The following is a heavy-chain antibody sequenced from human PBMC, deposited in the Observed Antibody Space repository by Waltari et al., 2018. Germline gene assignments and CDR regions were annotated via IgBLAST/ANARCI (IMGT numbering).Heavy chain of an antibody. CDR1: GGTFSSCA. Sequence: QVQLVQSGAEVKKPGSSVKVSCKASGGTFSSCAISWVRQAPGQGLEWMGGIIPIFGTANYAQKFQGRVTITADKSTSTAYMELSSLRSEDTAVYYCARVAPDASSSWLVGAFDIWGQGTMVTVSS. J-gene: IGHJ3*02. CDR2: IIPIFGTA. CDR3: ARVAPDASSSWLVGAFDI. V-gene: IGHV1-69*14. D-gene: IGHD6-13*01.